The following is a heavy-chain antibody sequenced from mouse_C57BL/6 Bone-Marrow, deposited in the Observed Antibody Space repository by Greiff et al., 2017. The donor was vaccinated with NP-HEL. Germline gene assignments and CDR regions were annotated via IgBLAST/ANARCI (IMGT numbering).Heavy chain of an antibody. Sequence: DVKLVESGGGLVQPGGSMKLSCAASGFTFSDAWMDWVRQSPEKGLEWVAEIRNKANNHATYYAESVKGRFTISRDDSKSSVYLQMNSLRAEDTGIYYCTRGVYDYDGSHAMDYWGQGTSVTVSS. CDR3: TRGVYDYDGSHAMDY. V-gene: IGHV6-6*01. CDR2: IRNKANNHAT. D-gene: IGHD2-4*01. CDR1: GFTFSDAW. J-gene: IGHJ4*01.